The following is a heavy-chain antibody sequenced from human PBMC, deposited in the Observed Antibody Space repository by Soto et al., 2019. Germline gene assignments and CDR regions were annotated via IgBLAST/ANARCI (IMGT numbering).Heavy chain of an antibody. D-gene: IGHD2-2*01. Sequence: EVQLVQSRAEVKKPGESLRISCKGSGYSFTSYWISWVRQMPGKGLEWMGRIDPSDSYTNYSPSFQGHVTISADKSISTAYLQWSSLKASDTAMYYCASSPRGYCSSTSCRELGNYYGMDVWGQGTTVTVSS. V-gene: IGHV5-10-1*01. CDR1: GYSFTSYW. CDR2: IDPSDSYT. CDR3: ASSPRGYCSSTSCRELGNYYGMDV. J-gene: IGHJ6*02.